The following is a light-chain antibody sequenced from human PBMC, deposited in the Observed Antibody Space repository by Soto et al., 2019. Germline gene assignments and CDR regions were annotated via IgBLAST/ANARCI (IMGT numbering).Light chain of an antibody. V-gene: IGKV3-15*01. CDR1: QSVSRF. CDR2: GAS. Sequence: EIVMTQSPATLSVSPGERATLSCRASQSVSRFLAWYQQKHGQAPRLLIYGASTRATAIPARFSGSGSGTEFTLTISSLQSEDVAVYYCQHYNNWPLTFGGGTKVEI. J-gene: IGKJ4*01. CDR3: QHYNNWPLT.